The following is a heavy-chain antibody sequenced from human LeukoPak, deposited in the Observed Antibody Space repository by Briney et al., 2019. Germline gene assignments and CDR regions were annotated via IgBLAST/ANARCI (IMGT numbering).Heavy chain of an antibody. Sequence: PGGSLRLSCAASGFTFSSYAMSWVRQAPGKGLEWVSAISGSGGSTYYADSVKGRFTISRDNSKNTLYLQMNSLRAEDTAVYYCAKERRWLRLTTVTTGDYWGQGTLVTVSS. V-gene: IGHV3-23*01. CDR1: GFTFSSYA. CDR3: AKERRWLRLTTVTTGDY. CDR2: ISGSGGST. J-gene: IGHJ4*02. D-gene: IGHD4-17*01.